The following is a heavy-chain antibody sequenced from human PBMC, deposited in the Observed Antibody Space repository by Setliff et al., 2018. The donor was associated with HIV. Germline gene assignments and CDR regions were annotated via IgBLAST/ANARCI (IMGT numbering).Heavy chain of an antibody. CDR1: GGYVSSKSYY. V-gene: IGHV4-39*02. Sequence: PSETLSLTCNVSGGYVSSKSYYWAWIRQPPGKGLEWIGTMYYSGNTYYSPSLKSRVTITADSSKNQLSLKLTSVTAADTAVYYCARDGRYSFGYNWFDPWGQGTLVTVSS. D-gene: IGHD5-18*01. CDR2: MYYSGNT. CDR3: ARDGRYSFGYNWFDP. J-gene: IGHJ5*02.